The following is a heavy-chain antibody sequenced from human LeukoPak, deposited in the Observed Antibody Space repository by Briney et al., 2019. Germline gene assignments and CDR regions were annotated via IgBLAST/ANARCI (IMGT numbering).Heavy chain of an antibody. CDR2: ISGSGGST. Sequence: GGSLRLSCAASGFTFSSYAMSWVRQAPGKGLEWVSAISGSGGSTYYADSVKGRFTISRDNSKNTLYLQMNSLRAEDTAVYYCASANYYDSSGYYESPDYWGQGTLVTVSS. J-gene: IGHJ4*02. D-gene: IGHD3-22*01. CDR3: ASANYYDSSGYYESPDY. CDR1: GFTFSSYA. V-gene: IGHV3-23*01.